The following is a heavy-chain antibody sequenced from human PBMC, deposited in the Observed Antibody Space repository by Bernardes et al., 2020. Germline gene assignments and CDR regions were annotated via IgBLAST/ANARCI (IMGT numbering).Heavy chain of an antibody. CDR3: ARTLRMRSAAAGIGWRGYYYYMDV. V-gene: IGHV4-34*01. CDR2: INHSGST. D-gene: IGHD6-13*01. CDR1: GGSFSGYY. J-gene: IGHJ6*03. Sequence: SETLSLTCAVYGGSFSGYYWSWIRQPPGKGLEWIGEINHSGSTNYNPSLKSRVTISVDTSKNQFSLKLSSVTAADTAVYYCARTLRMRSAAAGIGWRGYYYYMDVWGKGTTVTVSS.